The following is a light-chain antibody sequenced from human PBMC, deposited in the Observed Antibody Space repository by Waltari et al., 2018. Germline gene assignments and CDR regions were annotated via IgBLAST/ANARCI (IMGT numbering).Light chain of an antibody. CDR2: DAS. J-gene: IGKJ1*01. V-gene: IGKV3-15*01. Sequence: EIEMTQSPATLSVSPGEGATLSCRASQTINNNLAWYQQKPGQPPRLLIYDASTRAAGIPDRYSGAAAGTEFTRTISHLQSDDLAVYYCQQYHHWPLTFGQGTKV. CDR3: QQYHHWPLT. CDR1: QTINNN.